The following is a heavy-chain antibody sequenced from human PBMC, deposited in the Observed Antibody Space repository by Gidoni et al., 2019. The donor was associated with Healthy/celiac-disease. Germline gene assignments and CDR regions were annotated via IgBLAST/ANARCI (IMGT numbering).Heavy chain of an antibody. D-gene: IGHD6-19*01. CDR2: ISAYNGNT. Sequence: QVQLVQSGAEVKKPGASVKVSCKASGYTFTSYGISWVRQAPGQGFAWMGWISAYNGNTNYAQKLQGRVTMTTDTSTSTAYMELRSLRSDDTAVYYCATDGSSGWYIGSADYWGQGTLVTVSS. CDR1: GYTFTSYG. J-gene: IGHJ4*02. CDR3: ATDGSSGWYIGSADY. V-gene: IGHV1-18*01.